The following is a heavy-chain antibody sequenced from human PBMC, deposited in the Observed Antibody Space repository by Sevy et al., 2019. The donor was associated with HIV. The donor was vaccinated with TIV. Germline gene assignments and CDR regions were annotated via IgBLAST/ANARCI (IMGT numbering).Heavy chain of an antibody. CDR2: INSHGTIT. CDR1: GFTFSSHW. Sequence: GGSLRLSCAASGFTFSSHWMLWVRQAPGKGLVWVSHINSHGTITNYADSVKGRFTISRDNAKNTVYLQINSLRAEDTAVYYCARGQVLRFLEWPTYGMDVWGQGTTVTVSS. CDR3: ARGQVLRFLEWPTYGMDV. J-gene: IGHJ6*02. V-gene: IGHV3-74*01. D-gene: IGHD3-3*01.